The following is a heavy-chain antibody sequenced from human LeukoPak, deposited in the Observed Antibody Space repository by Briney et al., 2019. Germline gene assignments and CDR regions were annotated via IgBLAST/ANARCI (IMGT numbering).Heavy chain of an antibody. V-gene: IGHV3-23*01. Sequence: GGSLRLSCAASGFTFSNAWVSWVRQAPGKGLEWVSAISGSGGSTYYADSVKGRFTISRDNSKNTLYLQMNSLRAEDTAVYYCAKTPIKGMDVWGQGTTVTVSS. J-gene: IGHJ6*02. CDR1: GFTFSNAW. CDR2: ISGSGGST. CDR3: AKTPIKGMDV.